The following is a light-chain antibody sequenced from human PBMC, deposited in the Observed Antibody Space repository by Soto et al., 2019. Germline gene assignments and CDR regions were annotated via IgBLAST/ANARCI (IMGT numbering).Light chain of an antibody. CDR2: EVT. CDR1: TSDFGFYNY. Sequence: QSVLTQPASVSGSPGQSITISCTGTTSDFGFYNYVSWYQHHPGKAPKLLIYEVTNRHSGVSNRFSGSKSGNTASLTISGLQAEDEADYYCSSYTSNTDYVLGTGTKVTVL. V-gene: IGLV2-14*01. J-gene: IGLJ1*01. CDR3: SSYTSNTDYV.